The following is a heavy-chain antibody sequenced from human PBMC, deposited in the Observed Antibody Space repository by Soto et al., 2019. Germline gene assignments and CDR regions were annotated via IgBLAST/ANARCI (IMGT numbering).Heavy chain of an antibody. Sequence: TSETLSLTCTVSGGSFTNYYWSWIRQPPGRGLEWIGYIYNTGSTNYNPSLKSRVTISVDTSKNQFSLKLSSVTAADTAVYYCASRNYYGSGSYHYYFDYWGQGTLVTVPQ. V-gene: IGHV4-59*08. CDR1: GGSFTNYY. J-gene: IGHJ4*02. D-gene: IGHD3-10*01. CDR2: IYNTGST. CDR3: ASRNYYGSGSYHYYFDY.